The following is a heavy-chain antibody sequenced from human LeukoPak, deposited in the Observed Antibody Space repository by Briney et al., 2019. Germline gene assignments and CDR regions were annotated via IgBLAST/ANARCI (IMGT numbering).Heavy chain of an antibody. Sequence: ASVKVSCTASGYTFTSYDINWVRQATEQGLEWMGWMNPNSGNTGYAQKFQGRVTMTRNTSISTAYMELSSLRSEDTAVYYCARGFDYGDREDWFDPWGQGTLVTVSS. D-gene: IGHD4-17*01. J-gene: IGHJ5*02. V-gene: IGHV1-8*01. CDR2: MNPNSGNT. CDR3: ARGFDYGDREDWFDP. CDR1: GYTFTSYD.